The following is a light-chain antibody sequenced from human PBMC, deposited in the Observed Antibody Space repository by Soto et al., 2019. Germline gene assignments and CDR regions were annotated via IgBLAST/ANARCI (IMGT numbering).Light chain of an antibody. CDR1: QSLLLSNGYNY. CDR3: MQGVQTPRS. CDR2: LGS. J-gene: IGKJ1*01. V-gene: IGKV2-28*01. Sequence: DIEMTQSPLSLPVTPGESASISCRASQSLLLSNGYNYVDWYLQKPGQPPQLLIYLGSNRAPGVPDRFSGSGSVTDFTLKISRVEAEEVGVFYCMQGVQTPRSFGQGPKVEIK.